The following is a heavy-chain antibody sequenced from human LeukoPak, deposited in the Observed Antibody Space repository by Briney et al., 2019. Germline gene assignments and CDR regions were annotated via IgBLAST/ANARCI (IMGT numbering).Heavy chain of an antibody. J-gene: IGHJ5*02. V-gene: IGHV5-51*01. Sequence: GGSLKISCKGSGYRFTSYWIGWVRQMPGKGLEWMGIIYPGDSDTRYSPSFQGQVTISADKSISTAYLQWSSLKASDTAMYYCARAHDILTGYYRRFNWFDPWGQGTLVTVSS. CDR2: IYPGDSDT. D-gene: IGHD3-9*01. CDR1: GYRFTSYW. CDR3: ARAHDILTGYYRRFNWFDP.